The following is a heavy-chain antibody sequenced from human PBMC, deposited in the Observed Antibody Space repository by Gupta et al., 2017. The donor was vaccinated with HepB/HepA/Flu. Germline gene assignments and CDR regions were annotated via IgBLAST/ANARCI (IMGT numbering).Heavy chain of an antibody. J-gene: IGHJ4*02. CDR3: GRHHLSGSTEIDY. CDR1: GDSISRSIYF. CDR2: FYYSGSS. Sequence: QLQLQESGPGLVKPSETLSLTCTVSGDSISRSIYFWVWIRQPPGKGLEWIASFYYSGSSYYNPSLKSRVIISGDPSKNQFSLRLTSVTAADTAQYYCGRHHLSGSTEIDYWGQGTLVAVSS. V-gene: IGHV4-39*01. D-gene: IGHD1-7*01.